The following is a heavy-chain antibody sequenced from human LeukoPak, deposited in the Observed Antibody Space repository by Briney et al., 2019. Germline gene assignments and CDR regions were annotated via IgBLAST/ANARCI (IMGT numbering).Heavy chain of an antibody. CDR3: ARDGLPGEDMDV. V-gene: IGHV3-30*04. D-gene: IGHD3-16*01. J-gene: IGHJ6*02. Sequence: GRSLRLSCAASGFTFSSYAIHWVRQAPGKGLEWVALISYDGMNKYYADSVKGRFTISRDNSKKMLYLQMTSLRAEDTAVYYCARDGLPGEDMDVWGQGTTVTVSS. CDR1: GFTFSSYA. CDR2: ISYDGMNK.